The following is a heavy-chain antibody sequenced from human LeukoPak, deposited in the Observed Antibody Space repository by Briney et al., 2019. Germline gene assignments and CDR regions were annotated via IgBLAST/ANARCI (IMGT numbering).Heavy chain of an antibody. CDR3: ANFDGSSQAFHL. J-gene: IGHJ3*01. CDR2: ISYDGSNK. V-gene: IGHV3-30*18. Sequence: GRSLRLSRAASGFAFSTYGMHWVRQAPGERLEWVAVISYDGSNKYYADSVKGRFTISRDNSKNTLYLQMNSLRAEDTAVYYCANFDGSSQAFHLWGQGTMVTVSS. D-gene: IGHD6-13*01. CDR1: GFAFSTYG.